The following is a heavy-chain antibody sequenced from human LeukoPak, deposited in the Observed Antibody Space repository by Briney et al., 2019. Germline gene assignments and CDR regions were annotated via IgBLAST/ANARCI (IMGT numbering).Heavy chain of an antibody. CDR1: GFIFNNYA. CDR2: ISWNSGSI. D-gene: IGHD5-24*01. CDR3: ARGDCDGYNSYFDY. V-gene: IGHV3-9*01. J-gene: IGHJ4*02. Sequence: GGSLRLSCAGSGFIFNNYAMHWVRQPPGKGLEWVSGISWNSGSIDYADSVKGRFTISRDNSKNTLYLQMNSLRAEDTAVYYCARGDCDGYNSYFDYWGQGTLVTVSS.